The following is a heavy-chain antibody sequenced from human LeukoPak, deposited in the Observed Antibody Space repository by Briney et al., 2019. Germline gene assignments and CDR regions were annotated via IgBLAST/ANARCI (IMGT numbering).Heavy chain of an antibody. Sequence: GRSLRLSCAASGFTFSDYSMHWGRQAPGKGVEWVALISYDGGNKFYADSVRDRFTISRDNSKNTLFLQMNSLRVEDTAVYYCAKVFEVRGARRPKDYWGQGTLVIVSS. CDR1: GFTFSDYS. CDR3: AKVFEVRGARRPKDY. CDR2: ISYDGGNK. J-gene: IGHJ4*02. D-gene: IGHD3-10*01. V-gene: IGHV3-30*18.